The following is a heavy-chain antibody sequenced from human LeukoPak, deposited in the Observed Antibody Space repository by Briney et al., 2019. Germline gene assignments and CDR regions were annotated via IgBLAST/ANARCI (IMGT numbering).Heavy chain of an antibody. Sequence: GGSLRLSCAASGFTFSSYWMHWVGQAPGKGLGGVSRINSDGSRTNYADSVKGRFTISRDNAKNTLYLQMNSLRAEDTAVYYCATGERHGFDIWGQGTMVTVSS. CDR3: ATGERHGFDI. CDR1: GFTFSSYW. CDR2: INSDGSRT. V-gene: IGHV3-74*01. J-gene: IGHJ3*02.